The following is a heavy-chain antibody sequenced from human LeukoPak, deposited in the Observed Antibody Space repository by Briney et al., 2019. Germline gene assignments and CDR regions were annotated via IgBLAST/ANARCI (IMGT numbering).Heavy chain of an antibody. Sequence: GGSLRLSCAGSGFTFSSHWIGWVRQAPGKGLEWVANIKQDGSERYYVDSVKGRFTISRDNAKNSLYLQMNSLRAEDTAVYYCARDMGGVVGATTAFDFWGQGTMVTVSS. CDR3: ARDMGGVVGATTAFDF. CDR1: GFTFSSHW. CDR2: IKQDGSER. D-gene: IGHD1-26*01. J-gene: IGHJ3*01. V-gene: IGHV3-7*03.